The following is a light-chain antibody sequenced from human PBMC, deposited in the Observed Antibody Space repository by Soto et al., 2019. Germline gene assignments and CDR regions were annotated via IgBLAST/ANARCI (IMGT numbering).Light chain of an antibody. CDR2: DAS. CDR1: QSVSSY. J-gene: IGKJ1*01. V-gene: IGKV3-11*01. CDR3: QQRSNWPSTWT. Sequence: EIVLTQSPATLSLSPGERATLSCRASQSVSSYLAWYQQKPGQAPRLLIYDASNRATGIPARFSGSGSGTDFTLTISSLEPEDFAVYYCQQRSNWPSTWTFGQGTNVDIK.